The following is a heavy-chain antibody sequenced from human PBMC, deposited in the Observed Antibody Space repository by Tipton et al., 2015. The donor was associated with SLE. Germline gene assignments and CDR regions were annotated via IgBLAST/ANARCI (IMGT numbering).Heavy chain of an antibody. V-gene: IGHV3-30*18. Sequence: SLRLSCAASGFTFSSYAMSWVRQAPGKGLEWVAVISYDGSNKYYADSVKGRFTISRDNSKNTLYLQMNSLRAEDTAVYYCAKDPSGSYDYWGQGTLVTVSS. CDR1: GFTFSSYA. CDR2: ISYDGSNK. J-gene: IGHJ4*02. D-gene: IGHD1-26*01. CDR3: AKDPSGSYDY.